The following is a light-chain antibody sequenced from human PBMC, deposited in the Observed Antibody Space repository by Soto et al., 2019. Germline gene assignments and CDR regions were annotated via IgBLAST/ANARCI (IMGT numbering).Light chain of an antibody. CDR3: SSYTTSSTYV. J-gene: IGLJ1*01. CDR1: ISDVGGYDY. CDR2: DVS. Sequence: QSALTQPASVSGSPGQSITISYTGTISDVGGYDYVSWFQQHPGKAPKLMIYDVSNRPSGVSNRFSGSKSGNTASLTISGPQADDEADYYCSSYTTSSTYVFGTGTKLTVL. V-gene: IGLV2-14*01.